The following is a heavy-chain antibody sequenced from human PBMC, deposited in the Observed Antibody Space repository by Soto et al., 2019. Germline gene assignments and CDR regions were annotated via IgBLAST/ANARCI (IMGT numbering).Heavy chain of an antibody. CDR1: GFTFSSYA. CDR3: AKDDTGGQVYYMDV. CDR2: ISGSGGRT. D-gene: IGHD3-22*01. V-gene: IGHV3-23*01. J-gene: IGHJ6*03. Sequence: GGSLRLSCAASGFTFSSYAMSWVRQAPGKGLEWVSAISGSGGRTYYADSVKGRFTISRDNSKKTLYLQMNSLRAEDTAVYYCAKDDTGGQVYYMDVWGKGTTVTVSS.